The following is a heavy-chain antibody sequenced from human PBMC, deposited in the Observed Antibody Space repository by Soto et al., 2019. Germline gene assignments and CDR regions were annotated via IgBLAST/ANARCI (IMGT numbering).Heavy chain of an antibody. Sequence: PGGSMRLSCAASGFTFISYGRRWVRQAPGKGLEWVSAISGSGGSTYYADSVKGRFTISRDNSKNTLYLQMNSLRAEDTAVYYCARRGSGSYYDYWGQGTLVTVSS. V-gene: IGHV3-23*01. D-gene: IGHD1-26*01. CDR2: ISGSGGST. CDR3: ARRGSGSYYDY. J-gene: IGHJ4*02. CDR1: GFTFISYG.